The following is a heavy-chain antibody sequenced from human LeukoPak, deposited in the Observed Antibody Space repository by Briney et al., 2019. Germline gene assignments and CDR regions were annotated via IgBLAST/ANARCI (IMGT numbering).Heavy chain of an antibody. Sequence: GRSLRLSCAASGFTFSTYAIHWVRQAPGKGLQWVAVISFDGGNKYYADSVKGQFTISRDNSKNTLYLQMNSLRPEDTAVYYCARDANSDHWFDPWGQGTLVTVSS. J-gene: IGHJ5*02. CDR3: ARDANSDHWFDP. CDR1: GFTFSTYA. V-gene: IGHV3-30-3*01. CDR2: ISFDGGNK. D-gene: IGHD4/OR15-4a*01.